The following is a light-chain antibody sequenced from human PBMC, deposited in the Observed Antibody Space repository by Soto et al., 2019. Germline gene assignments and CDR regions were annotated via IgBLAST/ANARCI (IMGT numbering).Light chain of an antibody. J-gene: IGLJ1*01. CDR3: HVWDSSSGQHV. Sequence: SSELSQPPSVSAAPGQTADITCGGDNIGSKSVHWYQRKAGQAPVLVVFDDNARPSGVPERFSGSKSGNTATLTISRVETGDEADYHCHVWDSSSGQHVFGSGTKLTVL. CDR2: DDN. V-gene: IGLV3-21*02. CDR1: NIGSKS.